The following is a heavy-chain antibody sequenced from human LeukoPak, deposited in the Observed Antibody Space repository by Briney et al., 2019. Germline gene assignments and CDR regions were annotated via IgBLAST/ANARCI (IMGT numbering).Heavy chain of an antibody. CDR2: IYPSDSDT. CDR3: ARTYEAYVPSFDY. CDR1: GYSFTNYW. D-gene: IGHD5-12*01. Sequence: GESLQISCKGSGYSFTNYWIGWVRQMPGKGLEWMGIIYPSDSDTRYSPSFQGQVTISADKSISTAYLQWSSLKASDTAMYYCARTYEAYVPSFDYWGQGTLVTVSS. J-gene: IGHJ4*02. V-gene: IGHV5-51*01.